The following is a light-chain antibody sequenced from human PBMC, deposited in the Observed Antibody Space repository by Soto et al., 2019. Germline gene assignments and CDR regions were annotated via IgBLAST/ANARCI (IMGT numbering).Light chain of an antibody. CDR1: DENGHL. V-gene: IGKV1-5*03. CDR3: QHYTSFSRT. Sequence: DSQLTQSPCTRPASVGDRVAVTERGRDENGHLWAWYQKKPGKAPKLLTYKAANLADEVPSRFAGSGSGTDFTLTITRLQPDDFATYYCQHYTSFSRTFGQGTKVDIK. J-gene: IGKJ1*01. CDR2: KAA.